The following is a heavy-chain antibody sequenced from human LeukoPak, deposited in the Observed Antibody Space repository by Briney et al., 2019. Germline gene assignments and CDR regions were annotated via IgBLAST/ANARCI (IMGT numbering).Heavy chain of an antibody. CDR2: ISYDGSNK. V-gene: IGHV3-30*18. Sequence: GGSLRLSCAASGFTFSSYGMHRVRQAPGKGLEWVAVISYDGSNKDYADSVKGRFTISRDNSKKTLYLQMNSLRTEDTAVYYCAKAEQWLIPEYFQHWGQGTLVTVSS. J-gene: IGHJ1*01. D-gene: IGHD6-19*01. CDR1: GFTFSSYG. CDR3: AKAEQWLIPEYFQH.